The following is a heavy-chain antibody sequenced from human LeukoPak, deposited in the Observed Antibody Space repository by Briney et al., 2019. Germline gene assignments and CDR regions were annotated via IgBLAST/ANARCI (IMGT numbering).Heavy chain of an antibody. J-gene: IGHJ4*02. CDR3: ARETPYGPLTFDY. V-gene: IGHV3-7*03. CDR1: GFTFSSYW. CDR2: IHGSAK. Sequence: GGSLRLSCAASGFTFSSYWMSWVRQAPGKGLEWVANIHGSAKYYVDSVKGRFTISRDNAKSSVYLQMNSLRAEDTAVYYCARETPYGPLTFDYWGQGTLVTVSS. D-gene: IGHD3-10*01.